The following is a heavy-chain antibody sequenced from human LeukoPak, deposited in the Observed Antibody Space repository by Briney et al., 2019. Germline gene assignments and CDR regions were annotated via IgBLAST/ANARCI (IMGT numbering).Heavy chain of an antibody. CDR1: GGSISSYY. V-gene: IGHV4-59*01. CDR2: IYYSGST. J-gene: IGHJ6*02. Sequence: PSETLSLTCTVSGGSISSYYWSWVRQPPGKGLEWIGYIYYSGSTNYNPSLKSRVTISVDTSKNQFSLKLSSVTAADMAVYYCARGVREYYYYYGMDVWGQGTTVTVSS. D-gene: IGHD4/OR15-4a*01. CDR3: ARGVREYYYYYGMDV.